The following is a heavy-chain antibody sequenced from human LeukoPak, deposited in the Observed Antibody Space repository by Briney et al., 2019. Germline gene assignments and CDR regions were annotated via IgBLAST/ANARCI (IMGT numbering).Heavy chain of an antibody. CDR1: GYTFTGYY. V-gene: IGHV1-2*02. J-gene: IGHJ3*02. D-gene: IGHD3-9*01. CDR2: INPNSGGT. CDR3: ARNDILTGYWDAFDI. Sequence: ASVKVSCKASGYTFTGYYMYWVRQAPGQGLEWMGWINPNSGGTNYAQKFQGRVTMTRDTSISTAYMELSRLRSDDTAVYYCARNDILTGYWDAFDIWGQGTMVTVSS.